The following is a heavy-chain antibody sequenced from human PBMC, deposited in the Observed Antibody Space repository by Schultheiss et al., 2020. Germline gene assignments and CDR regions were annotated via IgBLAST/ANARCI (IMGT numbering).Heavy chain of an antibody. CDR2: MNPNSGNT. V-gene: IGHV1-8*01. D-gene: IGHD6-19*01. Sequence: ASVKVSCEASGYTFNSYDINWVRQAAGQGLEWMGWMNPNSGNTGYAQRFQGRVTMTRNTSISTAYMELSSLRSEDTAVYYCARALYGSGYGLWGQGTLVTVSS. J-gene: IGHJ4*02. CDR3: ARALYGSGYGL. CDR1: GYTFNSYD.